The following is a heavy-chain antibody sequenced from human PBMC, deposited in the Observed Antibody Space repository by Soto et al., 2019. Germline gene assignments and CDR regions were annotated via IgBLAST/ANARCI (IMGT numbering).Heavy chain of an antibody. D-gene: IGHD6-13*01. CDR3: ARSIGFARSWPVSRINNWFDP. CDR2: MYHSGIT. V-gene: IGHV4-38-2*01. J-gene: IGHJ5*02. Sequence: PSETLSLTCAVSGYSIRSGYFRGWIRQPPGKGLEWIGSMYHSGITYYNLSLKSRVTISVDTSKNQLSLKLSFVTAADAAIYYCARSIGFARSWPVSRINNWFDPWGQGTLVTAPQ. CDR1: GYSIRSGYF.